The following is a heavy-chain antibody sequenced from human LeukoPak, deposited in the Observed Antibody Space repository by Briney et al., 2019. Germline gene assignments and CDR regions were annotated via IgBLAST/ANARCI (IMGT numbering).Heavy chain of an antibody. V-gene: IGHV4-59*08. J-gene: IGHJ4*02. CDR2: IYYSGST. D-gene: IGHD5-18*01. CDR1: GGSISSYY. Sequence: SETLSLTCTVSGGSISSYYWSWIRQPPGKGLEWVGYIYYSGSTNYNPSLKSRVTISVETSKNQFSLKLSSVTAANTAVYYWARLRYMGYGRYYVDYWGQGALVTVSS. CDR3: ARLRYMGYGRYYVDY.